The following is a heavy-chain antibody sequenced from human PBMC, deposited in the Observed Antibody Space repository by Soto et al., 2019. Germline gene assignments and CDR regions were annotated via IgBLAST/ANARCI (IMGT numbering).Heavy chain of an antibody. Sequence: ITLNESGPTQVKPRQTLTLTCTFSGFSLTTSGVGVGWIRQSPGKAPEWLALIYWDDDKRYSPSLKSRLTIFKDTSKNQVVLTMVDLDPADTATYYCAHRVLRTVFGLVTTTAIYFDFWGQGTPVAVSS. CDR1: GFSLTTSGVG. CDR2: IYWDDDK. D-gene: IGHD3-3*01. V-gene: IGHV2-5*02. CDR3: AHRVLRTVFGLVTTTAIYFDF. J-gene: IGHJ4*02.